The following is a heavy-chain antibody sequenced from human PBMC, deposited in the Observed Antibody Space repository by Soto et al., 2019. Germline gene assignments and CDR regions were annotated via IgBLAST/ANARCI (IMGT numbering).Heavy chain of an antibody. J-gene: IGHJ4*02. CDR3: ARDYPIYYYDSSGTFDY. CDR2: ILYDGSNK. CDR1: GFTFSSYA. D-gene: IGHD3-22*01. V-gene: IGHV3-30*09. Sequence: GGSLRLSCAASGFTFSSYAMHWVRQAPGKGLEWVAVILYDGSNKYYADSVKGRFAISRDNSKNTLYLQMNSLRAEDTAVYYCARDYPIYYYDSSGTFDYWGQGTLVTVSS.